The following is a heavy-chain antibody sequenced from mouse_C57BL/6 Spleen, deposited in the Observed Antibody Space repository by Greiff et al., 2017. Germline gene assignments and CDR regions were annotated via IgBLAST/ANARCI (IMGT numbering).Heavy chain of an antibody. Sequence: QVQLKQPGAELVRPGPSVKLSCKASGYTFTSYWMHWVKQRPGQGLEWIGVIDPYDSYTNYNQQFKGKATLTVDTSSSTAYMQLSSLTAEDSAVYYGARWGECYWGQGTTLTVSS. J-gene: IGHJ2*01. CDR3: ARWGECY. CDR2: IDPYDSYT. V-gene: IGHV1-59*01. CDR1: GYTFTSYW.